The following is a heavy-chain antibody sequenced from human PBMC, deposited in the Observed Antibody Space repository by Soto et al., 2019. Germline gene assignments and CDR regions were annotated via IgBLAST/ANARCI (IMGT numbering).Heavy chain of an antibody. CDR2: ISYDGSNK. CDR1: GFTFSSYA. D-gene: IGHD4-17*01. V-gene: IGHV3-30-3*01. CDR3: ARDHLATVTTQFDY. Sequence: QVQLVECGGGVGQPGRSLRLSCAASGFTFSSYAMHWVRQAPGKGLEWVADISYDGSNKYYADSVKGRFTISRDNSKNTLYLQMNSLRAEDTAVYYCARDHLATVTTQFDYWGQGTLVTVSS. J-gene: IGHJ4*02.